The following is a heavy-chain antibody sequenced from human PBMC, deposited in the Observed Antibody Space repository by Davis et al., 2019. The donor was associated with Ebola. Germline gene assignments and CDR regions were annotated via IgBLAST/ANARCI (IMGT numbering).Heavy chain of an antibody. Sequence: GESLKISCAASGFTFSSYDMHWVRQATGKGLEWVSAIGTAGDPYYPGSVKGRFTISRENAKNSLYLQMNSLRAEDTALYYCAKGTAVWVYYYYYGMDVWGKGTTVTVSS. J-gene: IGHJ6*04. D-gene: IGHD6-19*01. CDR2: IGTAGDP. CDR1: GFTFSSYD. V-gene: IGHV3-13*05. CDR3: AKGTAVWVYYYYYGMDV.